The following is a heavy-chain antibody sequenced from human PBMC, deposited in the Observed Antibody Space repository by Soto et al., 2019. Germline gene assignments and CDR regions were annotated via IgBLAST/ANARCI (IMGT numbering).Heavy chain of an antibody. CDR3: AGVETRESNRGRYFNGMDV. CDR2: IYYSGST. D-gene: IGHD1-26*01. CDR1: GASISGYY. Sequence: PSETLSLTCTVSGASISGYYWSWIRQPPGAGLEWIGYIYYSGSTSYNPSLTRRVTISLDMSKNQFPLKLSPVTAADTAVYYCAGVETRESNRGRYFNGMDVWGQGTTVTVSS. V-gene: IGHV4-59*01. J-gene: IGHJ6*02.